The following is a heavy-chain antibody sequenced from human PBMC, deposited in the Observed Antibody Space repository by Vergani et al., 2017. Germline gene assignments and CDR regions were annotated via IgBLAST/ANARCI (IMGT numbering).Heavy chain of an antibody. CDR1: GAYVGSGGYH. CDR3: ARQKDYCRDV. Sequence: QVQLQESGPGLVKASQTLSLTCSVSGAYVGSGGYHWTWVRQRPGMGLDWNGYIYYSGTTYYNPSRVSRLTISLDTSRNHLSQKLTSVTDADTAVYCCARQKDYCRDVWGKGTTVTVS. CDR2: IYYSGTT. V-gene: IGHV4-31*03. J-gene: IGHJ6*03.